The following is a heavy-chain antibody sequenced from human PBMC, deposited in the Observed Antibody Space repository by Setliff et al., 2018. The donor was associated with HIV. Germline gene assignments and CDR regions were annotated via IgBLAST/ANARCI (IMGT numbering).Heavy chain of an antibody. J-gene: IGHJ4*02. CDR3: ARGSGGHITMIVVAFDY. Sequence: SVKVSCKASGGTFNSYDITWVRQAPGQGLEWMGGTIPLFGKVDYAQKFQGRVTITADESTNIAHMELSSLTFEDTAVYYCARGSGGHITMIVVAFDYWGQGTLVTVSS. CDR2: TIPLFGKV. D-gene: IGHD3-22*01. V-gene: IGHV1-69*13. CDR1: GGTFNSYD.